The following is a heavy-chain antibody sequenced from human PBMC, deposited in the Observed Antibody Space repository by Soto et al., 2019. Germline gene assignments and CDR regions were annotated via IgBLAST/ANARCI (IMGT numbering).Heavy chain of an antibody. D-gene: IGHD6-13*01. Sequence: QITLKESGPTLVKPTQTLTLTCSFSGFSLTSIGVAVGWIRQPPGKALEWLALMYWNDDTRYSPSLKTRLSSPKDTSKNQGVLTMTNMDPVDKATDNWAHTRRPDSSRRVDPWGQGTLVTVSS. J-gene: IGHJ5*02. V-gene: IGHV2-5*01. CDR1: GFSLTSIGVA. CDR3: AHTRRPDSSRRVDP. CDR2: MYWNDDT.